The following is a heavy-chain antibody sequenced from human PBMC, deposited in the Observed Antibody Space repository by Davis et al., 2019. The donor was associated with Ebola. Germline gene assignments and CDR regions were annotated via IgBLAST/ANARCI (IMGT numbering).Heavy chain of an antibody. D-gene: IGHD3-3*01. J-gene: IGHJ4*02. V-gene: IGHV3-21*04. Sequence: GESLKISCAASGFTFSRYSMNWVRQAPGKGLEWVSSISSSSSYTYYADSVKGRFTISRDNSKNTLYLQMNSLRAEDTAVYYCARMGDFWSGYNYFDYWGQGTLVTVSS. CDR3: ARMGDFWSGYNYFDY. CDR2: ISSSSSYT. CDR1: GFTFSRYS.